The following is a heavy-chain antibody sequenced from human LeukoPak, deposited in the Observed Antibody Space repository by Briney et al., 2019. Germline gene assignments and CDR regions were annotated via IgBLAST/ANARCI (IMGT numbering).Heavy chain of an antibody. J-gene: IGHJ6*02. V-gene: IGHV3-21*04. Sequence: GGSLRLSCAASGFTFSSYSMNWVRQAPGKGLEWVSSISSSSSYIYYADSVKGRFTISRDNAKNSLYLQMNSLRAEDTAPYYCAKSVAIYFYYGLDVWGQGTTVTVSS. CDR3: AKSVAIYFYYGLDV. CDR1: GFTFSSYS. D-gene: IGHD3-3*01. CDR2: ISSSSSYI.